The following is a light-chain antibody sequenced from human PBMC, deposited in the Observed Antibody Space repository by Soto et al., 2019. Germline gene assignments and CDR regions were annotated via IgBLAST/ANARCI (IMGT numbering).Light chain of an antibody. V-gene: IGLV2-14*01. J-gene: IGLJ3*02. CDR1: SIDVGVYNY. Sequence: QSALTQPASVSGSPGQSITISCTGTSIDVGVYNYVSWYQQHPGKAPKLMIYEVSNRPSGVSNRFSGSKSGNTASLTISGLQAEDEADYYCSSYTSSSTLVFGGGTKLTVL. CDR3: SSYTSSSTLV. CDR2: EVS.